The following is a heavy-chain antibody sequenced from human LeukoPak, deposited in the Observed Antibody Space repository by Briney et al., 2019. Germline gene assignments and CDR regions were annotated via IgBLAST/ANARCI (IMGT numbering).Heavy chain of an antibody. J-gene: IGHJ4*02. CDR1: GFTFNNYA. CDR2: IMIGGDGK. Sequence: GGSLRLSCAGSGFTFNNYAMSWVRRAPRKGLEWVSTIMIGGDGKHYADSVRGRFTISRDRSESTLYLQMNGLRADDTAVYYCVRAAPRDCSPASCSLFDTWGQGTLVTVSS. CDR3: VRAAPRDCSPASCSLFDT. D-gene: IGHD2-2*01. V-gene: IGHV3-23*01.